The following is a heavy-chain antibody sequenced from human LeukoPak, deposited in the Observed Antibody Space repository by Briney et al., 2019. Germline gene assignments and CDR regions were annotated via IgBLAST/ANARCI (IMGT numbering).Heavy chain of an antibody. Sequence: PSETLSLTCTVSGGSLSSYYWSWLRQPAGKGLEWIGRIYTSGSTNYNASLKSRVSMSVDTSKNQFSLKLSSVTAADTAVFYCARENSGSYREFDYWGQGTLVTVSS. CDR3: ARENSGSYREFDY. CDR1: GGSLSSYY. D-gene: IGHD1-26*01. V-gene: IGHV4-4*07. CDR2: IYTSGST. J-gene: IGHJ4*02.